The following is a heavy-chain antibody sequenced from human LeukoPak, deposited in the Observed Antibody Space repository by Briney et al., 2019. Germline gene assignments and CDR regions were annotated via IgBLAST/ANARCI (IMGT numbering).Heavy chain of an antibody. V-gene: IGHV3-20*04. CDR1: GFTFDDNG. D-gene: IGHD2-21*02. CDR3: ARDCGGDCFSNGAFDI. CDR2: INWNGGST. J-gene: IGHJ3*02. Sequence: GGSLRLSCAASGFTFDDNGMTWVRQVPGKGLEWVSGINWNGGSTAYADSVKGRFSISRDNAKNSLYLQMNSLRAEDTALYYCARDCGGDCFSNGAFDIWGQGTMVTVSS.